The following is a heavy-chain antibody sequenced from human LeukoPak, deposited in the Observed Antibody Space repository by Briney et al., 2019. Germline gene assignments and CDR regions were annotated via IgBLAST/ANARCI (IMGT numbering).Heavy chain of an antibody. CDR1: GFTFSDYY. J-gene: IGHJ6*02. D-gene: IGHD2-2*01. V-gene: IGHV3-11*05. Sequence: KPGGSLRLSCAASGFTFSDYYMSWIRQAPGKGLEWVSYISGRGSYTNHADSVKGRFTISRDNSKNTLYLQMNGLRADDTAVYYCAKDITTCSSPRCSWRDFYYAMDVWGQGTTVTVSS. CDR3: AKDITTCSSPRCSWRDFYYAMDV. CDR2: ISGRGSYT.